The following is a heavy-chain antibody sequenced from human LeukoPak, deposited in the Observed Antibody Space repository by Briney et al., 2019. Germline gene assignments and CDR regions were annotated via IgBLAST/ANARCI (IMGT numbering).Heavy chain of an antibody. CDR2: INHSGST. CDR3: ARSVLLWFGESDNWFDP. CDR1: GGSFSGYY. J-gene: IGHJ5*02. V-gene: IGHV4-34*01. Sequence: PSETLSLTCAVYGGSFSGYYWSWIRQPPGKGLEWIGEINHSGSTNYNPSLKSRVTISVDTSKNQFSLKLSSVTAADMAVYYCARSVLLWFGESDNWFDPWGQGTLVTVSS. D-gene: IGHD3-10*01.